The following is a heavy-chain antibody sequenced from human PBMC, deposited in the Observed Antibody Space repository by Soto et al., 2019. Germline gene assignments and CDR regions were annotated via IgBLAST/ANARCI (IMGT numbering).Heavy chain of an antibody. Sequence: GGSLRLSCAASGFTFSSYAIHWVRQAPGKGLEWVAVISYDGSNKYYADSVKGRFTISRDNSKNTLYLQMNSLRAEDTAVYYCAKGIFGYSSGWYTHYYYGMDVWGQGTTVTVSS. CDR2: ISYDGSNK. D-gene: IGHD6-19*01. CDR1: GFTFSSYA. V-gene: IGHV3-30-3*01. J-gene: IGHJ6*02. CDR3: AKGIFGYSSGWYTHYYYGMDV.